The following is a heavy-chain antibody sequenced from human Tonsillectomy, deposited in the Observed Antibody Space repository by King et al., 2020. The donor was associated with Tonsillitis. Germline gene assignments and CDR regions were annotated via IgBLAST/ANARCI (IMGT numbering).Heavy chain of an antibody. V-gene: IGHV4-59*01. CDR2: IYYSGST. CDR3: ARLVWYCTSTSCYQGNFDD. CDR1: GGPMSRNY. J-gene: IGHJ4*02. Sequence: VQLQESGPGLVKPSETLSLSCTVSGGPMSRNYWSWIRQPPGKGLEWIGYIYYSGSTNYNPSLKSRVAISVDTSKNQFSLKLSSVTAADTAVYYCARLVWYCTSTSCYQGNFDDWGQGTLVTVSS. D-gene: IGHD2-2*01.